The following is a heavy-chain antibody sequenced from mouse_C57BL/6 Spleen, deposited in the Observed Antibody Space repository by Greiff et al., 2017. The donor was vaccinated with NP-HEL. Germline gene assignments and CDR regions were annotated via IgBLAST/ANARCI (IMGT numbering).Heavy chain of an antibody. CDR3: ASSGDYGYAMDY. J-gene: IGHJ4*01. CDR2: IHPDSGST. CDR1: GYTFTSYW. Sequence: QVQLKQPGAELVKPGASVKLSCKASGYTFTSYWMHWVKQRPGQGLEWIGMIHPDSGSTNYNEKFKSKATLTVDKSSSTAYMQLSSLTSEDSAVYYCASSGDYGYAMDYWGQGTSVTVSS. V-gene: IGHV1-64*01. D-gene: IGHD2-4*01.